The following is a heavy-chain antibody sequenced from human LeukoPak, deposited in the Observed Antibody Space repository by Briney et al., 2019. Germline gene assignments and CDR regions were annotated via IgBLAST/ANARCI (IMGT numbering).Heavy chain of an antibody. CDR1: GGSISSYY. CDR3: AREGIVGAALDY. CDR2: IYYSGST. D-gene: IGHD1-26*01. J-gene: IGHJ4*02. Sequence: PSETLSLTCTVSGGSISSYYWSWIRQPPGKGLEWIGYIYYSGSTYYNPSLKSRVTMSVDTSKNEFSLKLSSVAAADTAVYYCAREGIVGAALDYWGQGTLVTVSS. V-gene: IGHV4-30-4*08.